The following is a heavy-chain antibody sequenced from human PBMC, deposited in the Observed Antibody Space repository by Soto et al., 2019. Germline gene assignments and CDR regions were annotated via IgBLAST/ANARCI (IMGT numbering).Heavy chain of an antibody. CDR2: ISDDGKIT. CDR3: AKEVVVTAINWFDP. CDR1: GFVFKMYY. J-gene: IGHJ5*02. D-gene: IGHD2-21*02. Sequence: GGSLRLSCEASGFVFKMYYMHWVRQVPGKGPEWVSRISDDGKITTYADSVKDRFTISRDNSKDTLYLRMNSLRAEDTAVYYCAKEVVVTAINWFDPWGQGTLVTVSS. V-gene: IGHV3-74*01.